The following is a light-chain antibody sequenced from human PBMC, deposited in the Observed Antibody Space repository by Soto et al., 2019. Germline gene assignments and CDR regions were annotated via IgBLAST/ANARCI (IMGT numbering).Light chain of an antibody. Sequence: DIHMTQSPSSLSASVGDGVTITCRASESLSRYLNWYQQKPGKAPKFLIIAASTLHKGVPSRFSGSGSGTDFTLTISSLQPEDIAIYYCQQTDNAPCTFGQGTRLEIK. CDR1: ESLSRY. CDR3: QQTDNAPCT. V-gene: IGKV1-39*01. CDR2: AAS. J-gene: IGKJ2*01.